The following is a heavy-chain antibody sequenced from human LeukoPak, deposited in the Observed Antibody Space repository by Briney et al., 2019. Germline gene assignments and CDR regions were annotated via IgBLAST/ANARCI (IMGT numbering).Heavy chain of an antibody. J-gene: IGHJ6*02. CDR1: GFTFSSYG. Sequence: GGSLRLSCAASGFTFSSYGMHWVRQAPGKGLEWVGVISYDGSKKYHADSVKGRFTVSRDNSKNTLYLQMNSLRAEDTAVYYCARQLVTIFGVVPIYGMDVWGQGTTVTVSS. V-gene: IGHV3-30*03. CDR2: ISYDGSKK. CDR3: ARQLVTIFGVVPIYGMDV. D-gene: IGHD3-3*01.